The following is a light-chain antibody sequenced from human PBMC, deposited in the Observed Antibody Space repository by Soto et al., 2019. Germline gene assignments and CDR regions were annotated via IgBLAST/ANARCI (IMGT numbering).Light chain of an antibody. Sequence: DIQMTQSPSTLSASVGDTVTITCRASQSVSRWLNWYQRKPGKAPRLLIYEASNLESGVPMRFSGSGSGTECVLTITSLQPADSATYYCQQFNSKVWTFGQGTRVEI. V-gene: IGKV1-5*01. CDR1: QSVSRW. CDR3: QQFNSKVWT. CDR2: EAS. J-gene: IGKJ1*01.